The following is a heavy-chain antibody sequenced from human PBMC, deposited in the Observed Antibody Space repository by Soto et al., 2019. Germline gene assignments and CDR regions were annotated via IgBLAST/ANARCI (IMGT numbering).Heavy chain of an antibody. CDR1: RFTFSSFA. J-gene: IGHJ4*02. CDR3: AKYPEYSAYDGTYFDY. CDR2: ISGTGGTT. Sequence: EVQLLESGGGLVQPGGSLRLSCAASRFTFSSFAMSWVRQAPAKGLEWVSVISGTGGTTYYADSVKGRFTISRDNSKNTLYLQMNSLRGEDTAVYYCAKYPEYSAYDGTYFDYWGQGTLVTVSS. V-gene: IGHV3-23*01. D-gene: IGHD5-12*01.